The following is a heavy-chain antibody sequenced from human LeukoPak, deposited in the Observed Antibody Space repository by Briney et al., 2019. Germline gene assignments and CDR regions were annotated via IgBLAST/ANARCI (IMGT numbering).Heavy chain of an antibody. J-gene: IGHJ4*02. V-gene: IGHV3-30*18. CDR2: ISYDGSNK. D-gene: IGHD3-22*01. CDR1: GFTFSSYG. CDR3: AEDLTYYYDSSGYYV. Sequence: GRSPRLSCAASGFTFSSYGMHWVRQAPGKGLEWVAVISYDGSNKYYADSVKGRFTISRDNSKNTLYLQMNSLRAEDTAVYYCAEDLTYYYDSSGYYVWGQGTLVTVSS.